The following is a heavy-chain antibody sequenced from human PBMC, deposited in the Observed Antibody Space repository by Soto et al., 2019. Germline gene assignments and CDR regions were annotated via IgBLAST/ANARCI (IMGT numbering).Heavy chain of an antibody. V-gene: IGHV3-73*01. CDR3: TRHSYGSYYFDY. CDR2: IRSKANSYAT. J-gene: IGHJ4*02. Sequence: VQLVESGGGLVQPGGSLKLSCAASGFTFSGSAMHWVRQASGKGLEWVGRIRSKANSYATAYAASVKGRFTISRDDSKNTVYLQMNSLKTEDTAVYYCTRHSYGSYYFDYWGQGTLVTVSS. CDR1: GFTFSGSA. D-gene: IGHD3-10*01.